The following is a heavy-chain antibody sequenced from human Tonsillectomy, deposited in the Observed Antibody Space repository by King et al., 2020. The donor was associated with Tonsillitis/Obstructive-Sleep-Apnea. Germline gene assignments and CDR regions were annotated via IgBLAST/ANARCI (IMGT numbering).Heavy chain of an antibody. Sequence: VQLQESGPGLVKPSGTLSLTCAVSGGSISSSNWWSWVRQPPGKGLEWIGEIYHSGSTNYNPSRQSRVTVSVDKSKNQFSLKLSSVTAADTAVYYCARAPDYDFWSGSRYYMDVWGKGTTVTVSS. D-gene: IGHD3-3*01. J-gene: IGHJ6*03. CDR1: GGSISSSNW. CDR2: IYHSGST. CDR3: ARAPDYDFWSGSRYYMDV. V-gene: IGHV4-4*02.